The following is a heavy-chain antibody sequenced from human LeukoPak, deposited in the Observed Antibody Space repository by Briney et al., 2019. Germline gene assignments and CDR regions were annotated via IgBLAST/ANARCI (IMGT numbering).Heavy chain of an antibody. J-gene: IGHJ4*02. D-gene: IGHD4-17*01. V-gene: IGHV4-61*02. CDR1: GGSISGGSYY. CDR2: IYTSGST. Sequence: PSETLSLTCTVSGGSISGGSYYWSWIRQPAGKGLEWIGRIYTSGSTNYNPSLKSRVTISVDTSKNQFSLKLSSVTAADTAVYYCARDRTVTNFDYWGQGTLVTVSS. CDR3: ARDRTVTNFDY.